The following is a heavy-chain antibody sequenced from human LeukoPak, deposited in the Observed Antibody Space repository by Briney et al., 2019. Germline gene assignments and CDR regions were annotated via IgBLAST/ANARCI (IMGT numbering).Heavy chain of an antibody. D-gene: IGHD4-23*01. CDR1: GGTFSSYA. V-gene: IGHV1-69*05. J-gene: IGHJ3*02. Sequence: ASVKVSCKASGGTFSSYAISWVRQAPGQGLEWMGGIIPIFGTANYAQKFQGRVTITTDESMSTAYMELSSLRSEDTAVYYCARTAYTRRWQQWRSDAFDIWGQGTMVTVSS. CDR2: IIPIFGTA. CDR3: ARTAYTRRWQQWRSDAFDI.